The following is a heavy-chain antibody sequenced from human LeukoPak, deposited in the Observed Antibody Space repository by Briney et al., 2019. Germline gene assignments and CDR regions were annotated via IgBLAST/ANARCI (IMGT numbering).Heavy chain of an antibody. CDR1: GFTFNNYA. CDR2: ISGGGVTT. CDR3: AKNAGDGGYYYYLDV. V-gene: IGHV3-23*01. Sequence: GGSLRLSCAASGFTFNNYAMSWVRQAPGKGLEWVSTISGGGVTTYYSVKGRFIISRDNSKNTLFLQLNSLRAEDTAIYFCAKNAGDGGYYYYLDVWGKGTPVTVSS. D-gene: IGHD3-16*01. J-gene: IGHJ6*03.